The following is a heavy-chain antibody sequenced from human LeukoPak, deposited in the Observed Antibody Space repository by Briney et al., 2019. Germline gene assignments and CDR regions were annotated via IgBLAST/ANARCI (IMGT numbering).Heavy chain of an antibody. V-gene: IGHV5-51*01. CDR2: IFPGDSDS. CDR1: GYSFTSYW. CDR3: ARFRDDFPDY. Sequence: GESLKISCKGSGYSFTSYWIGWVRQMPGKGLEWMGIIFPGDSDSRYSPSFQGQVTISVDRSISTAYLQWNGLKSSDTAIYYCARFRDDFPDYWGQGTLIIVSS. D-gene: IGHD5-24*01. J-gene: IGHJ4*02.